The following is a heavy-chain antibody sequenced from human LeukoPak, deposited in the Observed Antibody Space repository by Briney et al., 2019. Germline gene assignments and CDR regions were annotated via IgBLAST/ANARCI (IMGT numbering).Heavy chain of an antibody. J-gene: IGHJ6*03. CDR2: IYYSGST. D-gene: IGHD5-18*01. CDR3: ARTTEGGYTYNYFYYYYMDV. CDR1: GGSISSYY. Sequence: PSETLSLTCTVSGGSISSYYWSWIRQPPGKGLEWIGYIYYSGSTNYNPSLKSRVTISVDTSKNQFSLKLSFVTAADTAVYYCARTTEGGYTYNYFYYYYMDVWGKGTTVTISS. V-gene: IGHV4-59*01.